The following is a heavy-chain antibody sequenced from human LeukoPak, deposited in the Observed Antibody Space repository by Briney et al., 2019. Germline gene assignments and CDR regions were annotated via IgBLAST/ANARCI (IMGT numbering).Heavy chain of an antibody. J-gene: IGHJ2*01. Sequence: SETLSLTCAVYGGSFSGYYWSWIRQPPGKGLEWIGEINHSGSTNYNPSLKSRVTMSVGTSKNQFSLRLSSVTAADTAVYYCARVYGAAPRYFDLWGRGTLVTVSS. CDR3: ARVYGAAPRYFDL. CDR1: GGSFSGYY. CDR2: INHSGST. D-gene: IGHD2-8*01. V-gene: IGHV4-34*01.